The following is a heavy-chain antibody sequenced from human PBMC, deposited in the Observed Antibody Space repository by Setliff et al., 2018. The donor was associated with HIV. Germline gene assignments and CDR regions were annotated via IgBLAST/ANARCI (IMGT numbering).Heavy chain of an antibody. J-gene: IGHJ3*02. CDR3: VRDKWLVPDTFDI. Sequence: GGSLRLSCAVSGFTFEDHGMSWVRQAPGKGLEWVSGINWNGGSTGYVDSVKGRFTISRDNAKNSLYLQMNSLRAEDMALYYCVRDKWLVPDTFDIWGQGTMVT. CDR1: GFTFEDHG. V-gene: IGHV3-20*04. D-gene: IGHD6-19*01. CDR2: INWNGGST.